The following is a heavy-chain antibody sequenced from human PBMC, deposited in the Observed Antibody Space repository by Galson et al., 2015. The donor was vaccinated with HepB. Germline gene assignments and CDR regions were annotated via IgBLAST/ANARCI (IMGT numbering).Heavy chain of an antibody. D-gene: IGHD6-13*01. CDR2: IYHSGST. CDR1: GGSISSGGYA. V-gene: IGHV4-30-2*01. J-gene: IGHJ2*01. CDR3: ARSYSSNWSYTYWYFDL. Sequence: LSLTCAVSGGSISSGGYAWSWIRQPPGKGLEWIGFIYHSGSTYYNPSLKSRVTKSVDRSKNQFSLKLSSVTAADTAVYYCARSYSSNWSYTYWYFDLWGRGTLVTVSS.